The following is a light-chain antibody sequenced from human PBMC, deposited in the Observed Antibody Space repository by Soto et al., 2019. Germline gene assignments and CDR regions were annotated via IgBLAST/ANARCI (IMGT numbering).Light chain of an antibody. J-gene: IGKJ1*01. CDR2: WAS. CDR3: QQRGT. CDR1: QSVLYSSNNKNY. V-gene: IGKV4-1*01. Sequence: DIVMTQSPDSLAVSLGDRATINCKSSQSVLYSSNNKNYLAWYQQKPGQPPKLLIYWASTRESGVPDRFSGSGSGTDFTLTISSLQAEDVAVYYCQQRGTFGQGTKVEIK.